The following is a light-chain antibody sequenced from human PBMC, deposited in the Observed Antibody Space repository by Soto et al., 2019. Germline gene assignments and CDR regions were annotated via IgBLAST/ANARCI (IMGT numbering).Light chain of an antibody. CDR2: GGS. J-gene: IGKJ1*01. CDR1: QSVSSNH. CDR3: QQYDTYPWT. V-gene: IGKV3-20*01. Sequence: DIVLTQSPGTLSLSPGERATLSCRASQSVSSNHLAWYQQKPGQAPRLLIYGGSSRATGIPVRFSGSGSETDFTLTITRLEPEDFAVYYCQQYDTYPWTFGQGTKVEIK.